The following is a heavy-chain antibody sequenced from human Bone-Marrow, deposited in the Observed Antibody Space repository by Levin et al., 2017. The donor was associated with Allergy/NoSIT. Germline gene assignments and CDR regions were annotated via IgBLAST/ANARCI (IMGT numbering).Heavy chain of an antibody. CDR2: ISGSQSYI. Sequence: PGGSLRLSCAASGFSFSSYTMNWVRQASGKGLEWVSSISGSQSYIYYADSVRGRLTVSRDDAKNLLYLHMNSLRAADTAVYFCAREDIEVPPAAPLELRRIVDVWGKGTMVTVSS. D-gene: IGHD2-2*01. CDR3: AREDIEVPPAAPLELRRIVDV. V-gene: IGHV3-21*01. J-gene: IGHJ6*04. CDR1: GFSFSSYT.